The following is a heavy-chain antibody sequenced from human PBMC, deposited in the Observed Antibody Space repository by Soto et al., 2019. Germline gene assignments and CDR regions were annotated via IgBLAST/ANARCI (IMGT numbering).Heavy chain of an antibody. CDR2: IIPIFGTA. CDR3: ARGGTGAYDLNWFDP. V-gene: IGHV1-69*01. J-gene: IGHJ5*02. Sequence: QVQLVQSGAEVKKPGSSVKVSCKASGGTFSSYAISWVRQAPGHGLEWMGGIIPIFGTANYAEKFQGRVTVTAEESTSTAYMELSSLRSEDTAVYYGARGGTGAYDLNWFDPWGQGTLVIVSS. D-gene: IGHD3-3*01. CDR1: GGTFSSYA.